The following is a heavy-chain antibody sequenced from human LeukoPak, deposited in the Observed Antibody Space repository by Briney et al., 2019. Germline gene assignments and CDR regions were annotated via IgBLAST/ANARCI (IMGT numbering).Heavy chain of an antibody. Sequence: GGSLRLSCAASGFTFSSYAMSWVRQAPGKGLEWVSAISGSGGSTYYADSVKGRFTISRDNSKNTLYLQVNSLRAEDTAVYYCAKVLAESGFSSGWSRGFDYWGQGTLVTVSS. J-gene: IGHJ4*02. V-gene: IGHV3-23*01. CDR3: AKVLAESGFSSGWSRGFDY. CDR2: ISGSGGST. CDR1: GFTFSSYA. D-gene: IGHD6-19*01.